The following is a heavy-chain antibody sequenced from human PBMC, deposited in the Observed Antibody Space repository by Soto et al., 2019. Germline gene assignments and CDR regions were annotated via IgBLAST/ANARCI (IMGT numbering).Heavy chain of an antibody. J-gene: IGHJ5*02. CDR1: GGSFSDYY. Sequence: QVQLLQWGAGLLKPSETLSLTCAVYGGSFSDYYWSWIRQPPRKGLEWIGELNHSGSTNYNPSLKSRVTRSVDTSKNQFSLKSISVPAADTAVYYCASGRAAPVVATAPNWFDPWGQGTLVTVSS. CDR3: ASGRAAPVVATAPNWFDP. V-gene: IGHV4-34*01. CDR2: LNHSGST. D-gene: IGHD2-2*01.